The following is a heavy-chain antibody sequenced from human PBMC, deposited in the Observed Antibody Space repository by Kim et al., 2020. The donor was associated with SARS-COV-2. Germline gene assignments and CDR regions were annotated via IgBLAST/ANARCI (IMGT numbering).Heavy chain of an antibody. CDR1: GGSFSDYY. CDR2: INHSGST. D-gene: IGHD5-18*01. Sequence: SETLSLTCAVYGGSFSDYYWSWIRQPPGKGLEWIGEINHSGSTNYNPSLKSRVTISVDTSKNQFSLKLNSVTAADTAVYYCATGGYSYVYGYWGQGTLVTVSS. J-gene: IGHJ4*02. CDR3: ATGGYSYVYGY. V-gene: IGHV4-34*01.